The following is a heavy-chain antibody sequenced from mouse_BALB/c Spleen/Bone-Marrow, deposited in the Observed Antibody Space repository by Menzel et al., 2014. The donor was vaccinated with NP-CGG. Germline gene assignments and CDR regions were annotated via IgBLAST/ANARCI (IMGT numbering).Heavy chain of an antibody. Sequence: EVQLQQSGAELVKPGASVKLSCTASGFNIKDTYMHWAKQRPEQGLEWIGRIDPANGNTKYDPKFQGKATITADTSSNTAYLQRSSLTSEDTAVYYCARWEYYAMDYWGQGTSVTVSS. J-gene: IGHJ4*01. V-gene: IGHV14-3*02. CDR2: IDPANGNT. D-gene: IGHD4-1*01. CDR3: ARWEYYAMDY. CDR1: GFNIKDTY.